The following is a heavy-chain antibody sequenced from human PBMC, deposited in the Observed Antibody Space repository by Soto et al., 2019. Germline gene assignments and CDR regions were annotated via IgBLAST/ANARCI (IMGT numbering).Heavy chain of an antibody. D-gene: IGHD1-7*01. V-gene: IGHV4-30-2*01. J-gene: IGHJ5*02. CDR1: GGSISSGDCY. CDR2: IYHSGST. Sequence: SETLSLTCTVSGGSISSGDCYWSWIRQPPGKGLEWIGYIYHSGSTYYNPSLKSRVTISVDRSKNQFSLKLSSVTAADTAVYYCARTESGTFDPWGQGTLVTVSS. CDR3: ARTESGTFDP.